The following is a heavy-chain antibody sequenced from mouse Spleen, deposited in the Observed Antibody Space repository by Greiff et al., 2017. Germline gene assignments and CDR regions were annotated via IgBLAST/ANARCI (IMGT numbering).Heavy chain of an antibody. CDR2: ISSGGSYT. Sequence: EVKLVESGGDLVKPGGSLKLSCAASGFTFSSYGMSWVRQTPDKRLEWVATISSGGSYTYYPDSVKGRFTISRDNAKNTLYLQMSSLKSEDTAMYYCASYYGSSYDFDYWGQGTTLTVTS. D-gene: IGHD1-1*01. J-gene: IGHJ2*01. CDR3: ASYYGSSYDFDY. CDR1: GFTFSSYG. V-gene: IGHV5-6*02.